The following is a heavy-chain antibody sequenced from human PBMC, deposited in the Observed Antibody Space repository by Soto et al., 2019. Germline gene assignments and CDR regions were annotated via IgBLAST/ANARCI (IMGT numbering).Heavy chain of an antibody. CDR1: GYTFTSYG. J-gene: IGHJ5*01. V-gene: IGHV1-18*01. CDR3: ATVSFPFSETAAASFDP. Sequence: GASVKVSCKASGYTFTSYGISWVRQAPGQGLEWMGWISAYNGNTNYAQKLQGRVTMTTDTSTSTAYMELRSLRSDDTAVYYCATVSFPFSETAAASFDPWGQGTLVTVYS. CDR2: ISAYNGNT. D-gene: IGHD6-25*01.